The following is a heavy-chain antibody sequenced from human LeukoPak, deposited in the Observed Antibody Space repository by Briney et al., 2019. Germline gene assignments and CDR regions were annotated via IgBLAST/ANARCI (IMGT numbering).Heavy chain of an antibody. CDR3: AKSRSSGCYGAIDY. Sequence: PGGSLRLSCAASGFTFSSYDVSWVRQAPGKGLEWVSAVSGSGGSTYYADSVKGRFTISRDNSKNTLYLQMNSLRAEDTAAYYCAKSRSSGCYGAIDYWGQGTLVTVSS. V-gene: IGHV3-23*01. CDR2: VSGSGGST. D-gene: IGHD2-2*01. CDR1: GFTFSSYD. J-gene: IGHJ4*02.